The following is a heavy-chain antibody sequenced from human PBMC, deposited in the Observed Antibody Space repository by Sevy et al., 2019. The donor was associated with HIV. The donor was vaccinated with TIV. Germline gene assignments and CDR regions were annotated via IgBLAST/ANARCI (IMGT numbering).Heavy chain of an antibody. CDR2: LIGGGSRT. CDR3: AKRRVQSGLSGGGANYGWDV. Sequence: GGSLRLSCAASGFSFSNYAMSWVRQAPGKGLEWVSTLIGGGSRTYYADTVTGRFPISRDNSWNTLYLLMNSLSAEDTAVYYCAKRRVQSGLSGGGANYGWDVCGQGTTVTVSS. CDR1: GFSFSNYA. J-gene: IGHJ6*02. D-gene: IGHD2-8*02. V-gene: IGHV3-23*01.